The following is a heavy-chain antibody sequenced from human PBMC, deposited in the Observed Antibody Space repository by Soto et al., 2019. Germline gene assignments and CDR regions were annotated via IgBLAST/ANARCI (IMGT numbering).Heavy chain of an antibody. J-gene: IGHJ5*02. V-gene: IGHV1-8*01. D-gene: IGHD2-15*01. CDR3: ARVAVAARPRWYNWFDP. CDR1: GYTFTDYD. CDR2: MNPNSGET. Sequence: QEQLVQSGAEVKKPGASVKVSCKTSGYTFTDYDINWVRQATGQGLEWTGWMNPNSGETGYAHKFQGRVTMTRSPSLNTAYLELSSLRSEDTAVYYCARVAVAARPRWYNWFDPWGQGTLVTVSS.